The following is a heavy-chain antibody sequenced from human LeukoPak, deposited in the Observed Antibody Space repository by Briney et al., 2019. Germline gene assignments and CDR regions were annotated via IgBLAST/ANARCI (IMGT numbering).Heavy chain of an antibody. CDR1: GYTFTSYY. D-gene: IGHD3-22*01. CDR3: ARDYYDSSGYFRTGWYFDY. J-gene: IGHJ4*02. CDR2: INPSGGST. V-gene: IGHV1-46*01. Sequence: GASVKVSCKASGYTFTSYYMHWVRQAPGQGLEWMGIINPSGGSTSYAQKFQGRVTMTRGTSTSTVYMELSSLRSEDTAVYYCARDYYDSSGYFRTGWYFDYWGQGTLVTVSS.